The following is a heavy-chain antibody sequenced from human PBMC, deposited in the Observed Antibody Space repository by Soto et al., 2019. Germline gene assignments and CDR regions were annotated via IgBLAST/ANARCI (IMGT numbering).Heavy chain of an antibody. J-gene: IGHJ6*02. D-gene: IGHD3-10*02. V-gene: IGHV3-30*03. CDR1: GFIFNTYS. CDR2: ISHDGRNK. Sequence: QVQLVDSGGGVVQPGRSLRLSCEATGFIFNTYSMHWVRQAPGKGLEWVAVISHDGRNKYYADSVKGRFTISRDNSQNTLYLQMHSLTTEDTAVYYCARPGSGYDVLSGQYFYYYHTIDVWGQGTTVTVSS. CDR3: ARPGSGYDVLSGQYFYYYHTIDV.